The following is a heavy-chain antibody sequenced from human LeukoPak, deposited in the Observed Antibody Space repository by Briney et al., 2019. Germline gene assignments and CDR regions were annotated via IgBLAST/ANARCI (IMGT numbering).Heavy chain of an antibody. V-gene: IGHV3-30*04. CDR3: AGSITMIVVVVSAFDI. Sequence: GGSLRLSCAASGFTFSSYAMHWVRQAPGKGLEWVAVISYDGSNKYYADSVKGRFTISRDNSKNTLYLQMNSLRAEDTAVYYCAGSITMIVVVVSAFDIWGQGTMVTVSS. CDR2: ISYDGSNK. CDR1: GFTFSSYA. D-gene: IGHD3-22*01. J-gene: IGHJ3*02.